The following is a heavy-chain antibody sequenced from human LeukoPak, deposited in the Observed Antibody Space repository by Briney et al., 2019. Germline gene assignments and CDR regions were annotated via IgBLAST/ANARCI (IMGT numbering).Heavy chain of an antibody. D-gene: IGHD3-22*01. CDR2: IYSGGST. V-gene: IGHV3-66*01. CDR1: GFTVSSNY. J-gene: IGHJ4*02. Sequence: GGSLRLSCAASGFTVSSNYMSWVRQAPGKGLEWVSVIYSGGSTYYADSVKGRFTISRDNSKNTPYLQMNSLRAEDTAVYYCARTKHTYYYDSSGYYPPDYWGQGTLVTVSS. CDR3: ARTKHTYYYDSSGYYPPDY.